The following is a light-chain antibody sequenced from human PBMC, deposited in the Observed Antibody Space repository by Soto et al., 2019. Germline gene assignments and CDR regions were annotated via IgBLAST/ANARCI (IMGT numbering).Light chain of an antibody. V-gene: IGKV3-20*01. CDR3: QRDGSSPRT. Sequence: EIQMTQSPVTLSASLGEIVTLSCMASQSISTNLAWYQQKPGQAPRLLIYGASSRATGIPDRFSGSGSGTDFTLTISRLEPEDFAVYYCQRDGSSPRTFGQGTKVDI. CDR2: GAS. J-gene: IGKJ1*01. CDR1: QSISTN.